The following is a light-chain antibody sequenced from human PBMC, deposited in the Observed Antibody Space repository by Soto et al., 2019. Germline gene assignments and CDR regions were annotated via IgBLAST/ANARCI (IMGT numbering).Light chain of an antibody. Sequence: QSALTQPRSVSGSPGQSVTISCTGTSSDVGGYNYVSWYQQHPGKAPKLMIYDVSKRPSGVPDRFSGSKSGNTASLTISGLQAEDEADYYCCSYAGSDTSRYVFGTGTQLTVL. CDR2: DVS. J-gene: IGLJ1*01. CDR1: SSDVGGYNY. V-gene: IGLV2-11*01. CDR3: CSYAGSDTSRYV.